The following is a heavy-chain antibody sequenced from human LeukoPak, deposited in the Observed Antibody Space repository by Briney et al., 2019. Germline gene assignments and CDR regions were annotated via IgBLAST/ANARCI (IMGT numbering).Heavy chain of an antibody. J-gene: IGHJ4*02. CDR3: ARGDDSSAYFLNCFDY. V-gene: IGHV1-2*04. Sequence: ASVKVSCKASGYTFTGYYMHWVRQAPGQGLEWMGWINPNSGGTNYAQKFQGWVTMTRDTSISTAYMELSRLRSEDTAVYYCARGDDSSAYFLNCFDYWGQGTLVTVSS. CDR1: GYTFTGYY. CDR2: INPNSGGT. D-gene: IGHD3-22*01.